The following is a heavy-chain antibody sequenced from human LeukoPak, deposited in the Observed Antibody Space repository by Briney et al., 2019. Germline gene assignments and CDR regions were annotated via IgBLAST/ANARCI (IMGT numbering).Heavy chain of an antibody. D-gene: IGHD3-9*01. Sequence: ASVKVSCKASGYTFTGYYMHWVRQAPGQGLEWMGWINPNSGGTNYAQKFQGRVTMTRDTSISTAYMELSRLRSDDTAVYYCARGPYYDILTGYYYYYYYMDAWGKGTTVTISS. CDR1: GYTFTGYY. CDR3: ARGPYYDILTGYYYYYYYMDA. V-gene: IGHV1-2*02. CDR2: INPNSGGT. J-gene: IGHJ6*03.